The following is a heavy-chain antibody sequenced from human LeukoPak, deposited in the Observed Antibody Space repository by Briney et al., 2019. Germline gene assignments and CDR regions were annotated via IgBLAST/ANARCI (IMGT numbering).Heavy chain of an antibody. V-gene: IGHV5-51*01. CDR1: GYSFTGYW. Sequence: GESLKISCKGSGYSFTGYWIGWVRQMPGKGLEWMGIIYPGDSDTRYSPSFQGQVTISADKSISTAYLQWNSLKASDTAMYYCARPITGGRMTGTVKTDYWGQGTLVTVSS. J-gene: IGHJ4*02. CDR2: IYPGDSDT. D-gene: IGHD1/OR15-1a*01. CDR3: ARPITGGRMTGTVKTDY.